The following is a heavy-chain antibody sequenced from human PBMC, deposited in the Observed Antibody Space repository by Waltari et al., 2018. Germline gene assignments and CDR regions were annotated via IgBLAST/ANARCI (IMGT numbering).Heavy chain of an antibody. CDR3: TRDRVGYCSGGTCYSRWFDP. CDR1: GYSLTESA. CDR2: LEPEDGEA. J-gene: IGHJ5*02. Sequence: QVQLVQSGAEVKKPGASVKVSCRVSGYSLTESALHWVRQAPGKGLEWLGGLEPEDGEAVYAQGFQGRVTMTEDTSKDTAYMELSSLTYEDTAVYYGTRDRVGYCSGGTCYSRWFDPWGQGTLVTVSS. V-gene: IGHV1-24*01. D-gene: IGHD2-15*01.